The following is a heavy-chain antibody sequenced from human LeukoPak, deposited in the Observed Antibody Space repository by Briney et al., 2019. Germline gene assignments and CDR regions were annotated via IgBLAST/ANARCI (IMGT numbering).Heavy chain of an antibody. CDR2: ISGSGGST. Sequence: GGSLRLSCAASGFTFSSYAMSWVRQAPGKGLEWVSAISGSGGSTYYADSVRGRFTISRDNSKNTLYLQMNSLRAEDTAVYYCARTSSSSPHPDYWGQGTLVTVSS. J-gene: IGHJ4*02. D-gene: IGHD6-13*01. V-gene: IGHV3-23*01. CDR3: ARTSSSSPHPDY. CDR1: GFTFSSYA.